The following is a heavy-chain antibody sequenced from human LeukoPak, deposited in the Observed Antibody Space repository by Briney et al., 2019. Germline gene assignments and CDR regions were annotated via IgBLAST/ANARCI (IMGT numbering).Heavy chain of an antibody. CDR3: AKWEPKAYYFDY. CDR1: GYSISSGYH. D-gene: IGHD1-26*01. Sequence: SETLSLTCNVSGYSISSGYHWGWIRQPPGKGLEWIGSIYHSGSTYYNPSLKSRVTISKDTSKNHFSLKLTSVTAADTAVYYCAKWEPKAYYFDYWGQGTLVTVSS. J-gene: IGHJ4*02. V-gene: IGHV4-38-2*02. CDR2: IYHSGST.